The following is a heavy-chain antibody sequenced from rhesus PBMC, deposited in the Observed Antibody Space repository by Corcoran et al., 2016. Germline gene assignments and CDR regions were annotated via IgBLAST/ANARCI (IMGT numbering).Heavy chain of an antibody. V-gene: IGHV4-127*01. CDR2: IYGGNEST. CDR1: GYSIRSGYG. J-gene: IGHJ4*01. Sequence: QVQLQESGPGLVKPSETMSLTCAVSGYSIRSGYGWVWIRQPPGKGLEWIGQIYGGNESTYEKPTLKRRVTGSKDTSKNQFSLKLSSVTAADTAVYYCARRGSGCYGFDYWGQGVLVTVSS. CDR3: ARRGSGCYGFDY. D-gene: IGHD6-31*01.